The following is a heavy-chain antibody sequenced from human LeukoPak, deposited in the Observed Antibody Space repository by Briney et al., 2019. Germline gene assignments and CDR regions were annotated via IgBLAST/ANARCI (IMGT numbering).Heavy chain of an antibody. CDR2: IYHSGST. D-gene: IGHD3-10*01. J-gene: IGHJ5*02. CDR1: GGSISSSNW. CDR3: ARGGYYGSGNDFRFDP. Sequence: SETLSLTCAVSGGSISSSNWWSWVRQPPGKGLEWIGEIYHSGSTNYNPSLKSRVTISVDKSKNQFSLKLSSVTAADTAIYYCARGGYYGSGNDFRFDPWGQGTLVTVSS. V-gene: IGHV4-4*02.